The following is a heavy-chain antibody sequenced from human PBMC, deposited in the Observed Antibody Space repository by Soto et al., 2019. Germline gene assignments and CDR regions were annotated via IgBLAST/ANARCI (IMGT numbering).Heavy chain of an antibody. CDR3: TRRGDGLAVAVGAFDI. Sequence: PGRSLRLSCAASGFTFSGSAMHWVRQASGKGLEWVGRIRSKANSYATAYAVSVKGRFTISRDDSKNTAYLQMNSLKTEDTAVYYCTRRGDGLAVAVGAFDIWGQGTMVTVSS. CDR2: IRSKANSYAT. D-gene: IGHD6-19*01. V-gene: IGHV3-73*01. CDR1: GFTFSGSA. J-gene: IGHJ3*02.